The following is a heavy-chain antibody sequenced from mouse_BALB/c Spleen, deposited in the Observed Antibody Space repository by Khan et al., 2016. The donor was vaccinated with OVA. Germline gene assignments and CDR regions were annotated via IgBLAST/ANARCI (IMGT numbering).Heavy chain of an antibody. CDR2: IWAGGST. Sequence: QVQLKQSGPGLVAPSQSLSITCTVSGFSLTSYGVHWVRQPPGKGLEWLGVIWAGGSTNYNSALMSRLSISKDNSKSQVFLKMNSLQTDDTAMYCSARGDGYYEDAMDYWGQGTSVTVSS. J-gene: IGHJ4*01. CDR1: GFSLTSYG. CDR3: ARGDGYYEDAMDY. V-gene: IGHV2-9*02. D-gene: IGHD2-3*01.